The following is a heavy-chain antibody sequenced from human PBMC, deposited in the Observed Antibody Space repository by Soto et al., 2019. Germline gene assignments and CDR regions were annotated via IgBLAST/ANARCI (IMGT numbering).Heavy chain of an antibody. Sequence: QVQLVQSGAEVKKPGASVKVSCKASGYTFSSYGISWVRQAPGQGLEWMGWISAYNGNTKYAQKLQGRVTITTDTSTSTAYMELRSLRSDATAVYCCARDLNLGLAEGWGQGTLVTVSS. CDR3: ARDLNLGLAEG. CDR1: GYTFSSYG. D-gene: IGHD6-13*01. CDR2: ISAYNGNT. J-gene: IGHJ4*02. V-gene: IGHV1-18*01.